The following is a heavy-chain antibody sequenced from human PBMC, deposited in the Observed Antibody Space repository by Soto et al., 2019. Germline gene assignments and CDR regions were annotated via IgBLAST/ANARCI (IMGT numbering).Heavy chain of an antibody. J-gene: IGHJ6*02. V-gene: IGHV4-39*01. CDR2: IDYSGST. CDR3: ASVSTARTDYCASAMDV. CDR1: GGSISSSSYC. Sequence: QLQLQESGPGLVKPSETLSLTCTVSGGSISSSSYCWGWTRQPPGKGLEWIGRIDYSGSTYYSPSLRGRVTISADPAKNQFSLNLSSVTAADTAVYYCASVSTARTDYCASAMDVWGQGTTVSVSS.